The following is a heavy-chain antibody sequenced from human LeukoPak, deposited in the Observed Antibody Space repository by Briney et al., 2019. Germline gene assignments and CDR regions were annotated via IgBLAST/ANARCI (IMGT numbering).Heavy chain of an antibody. V-gene: IGHV4-59*08. CDR1: GGSISNSY. CDR2: IYYIGST. D-gene: IGHD6-13*01. J-gene: IGHJ4*02. Sequence: SETLSLTCTVSGGSISNSYWSWIRQPPGKGLECIGYIYYIGSTNYNPSLKSRVTISVDTSKNQFSLKLSSVTAADTAMYYCARHRPGGYFDYWGQGTLVTVSS. CDR3: ARHRPGGYFDY.